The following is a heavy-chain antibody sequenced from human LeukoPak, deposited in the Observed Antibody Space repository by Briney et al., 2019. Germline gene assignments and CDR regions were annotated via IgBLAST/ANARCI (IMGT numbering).Heavy chain of an antibody. J-gene: IGHJ1*01. CDR1: GGSISSYY. CDR2: IYYSGST. Sequence: SETLSLTCTVSGGSISSYYWSWIRQPPGKGLEWIGYIYYSGSTNYNPSLKSRVTISVDTSKNQFSLKLSSVTAADTAVYYCARVWGATGYFQHWGQGTLVTVSS. V-gene: IGHV4-59*08. CDR3: ARVWGATGYFQH. D-gene: IGHD1-26*01.